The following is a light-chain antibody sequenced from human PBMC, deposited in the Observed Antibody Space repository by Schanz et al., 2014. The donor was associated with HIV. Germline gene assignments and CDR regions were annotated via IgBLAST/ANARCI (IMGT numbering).Light chain of an antibody. V-gene: IGKV1-39*01. CDR3: QQSYSTPIT. J-gene: IGKJ5*01. Sequence: DIQMTQSPSSLSASVGDRVTITCRTSQTISNYLSWYQQKPGRAPILLIYAASSLQSGVPSRFSGSGSGTDFTLTISSLQPEDFATYYCQQSYSTPITFGQGTRLEIK. CDR1: QTISNY. CDR2: AAS.